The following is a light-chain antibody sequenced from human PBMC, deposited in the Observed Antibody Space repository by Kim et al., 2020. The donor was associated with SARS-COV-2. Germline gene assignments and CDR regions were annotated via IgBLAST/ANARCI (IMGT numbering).Light chain of an antibody. CDR2: GAY. CDR1: QSVSSN. CDR3: QQYKNWPPIT. V-gene: IGKV3-15*01. Sequence: EIVVTQSPATLSVSPGERATLPCRASQSVSSNLAWYQQKPGQAPRLLIYGAYTRATGIPARFSGSGSGTEFTLTISSLQSEDFAVYYCQQYKNWPPITFGGGTKVDIK. J-gene: IGKJ4*01.